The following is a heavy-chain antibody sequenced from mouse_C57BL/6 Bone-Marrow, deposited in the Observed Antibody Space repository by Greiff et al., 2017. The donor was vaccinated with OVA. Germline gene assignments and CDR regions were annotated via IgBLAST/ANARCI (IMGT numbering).Heavy chain of an antibody. CDR1: GFSFNTYA. D-gene: IGHD2-1*01. Sequence: EVKLQESGGGLVQPKGSLKLSCAASGFSFNTYAMNWVRQAPGKGLEWVARIRSKSNNYATYYADSVKDRFTISRDDSESMLYLQMNNLKTEDTAMYYCVRHGGKCAMDYWGQGTSVTVSS. CDR2: IRSKSNNYAT. CDR3: VRHGGKCAMDY. J-gene: IGHJ4*01. V-gene: IGHV10-1*01.